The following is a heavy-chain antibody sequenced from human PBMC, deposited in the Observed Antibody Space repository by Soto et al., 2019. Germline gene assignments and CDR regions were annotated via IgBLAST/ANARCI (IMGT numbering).Heavy chain of an antibody. CDR1: GGSFSGYD. Sequence: QVQLQQWGAGLLKPSETLSLTCAVYGGSFSGYDWSWVRQPPGKGLEWIGEINDSGSTNYNPSLKRRVIISVDTSKNQFSLRLSSVTAAATAVYYCARGVPGYWGQGTLVTVSS. V-gene: IGHV4-34*01. CDR2: INDSGST. CDR3: ARGVPGY. D-gene: IGHD3-10*01. J-gene: IGHJ4*02.